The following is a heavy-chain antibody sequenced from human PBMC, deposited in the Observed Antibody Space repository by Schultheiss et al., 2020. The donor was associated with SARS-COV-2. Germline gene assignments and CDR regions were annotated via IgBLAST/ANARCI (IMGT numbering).Heavy chain of an antibody. Sequence: GESLKISCAASGFTFSSYAMHWVRQAPGKGLEWVAVISYDGSNKYYADSVKGRFTISRDNSKNTLYLQMNSLRAEDTAVYYCARGLYYYGSGRVDVWGQGTTVTVSS. CDR3: ARGLYYYGSGRVDV. V-gene: IGHV3-30-3*01. J-gene: IGHJ6*02. CDR1: GFTFSSYA. D-gene: IGHD3-10*01. CDR2: ISYDGSNK.